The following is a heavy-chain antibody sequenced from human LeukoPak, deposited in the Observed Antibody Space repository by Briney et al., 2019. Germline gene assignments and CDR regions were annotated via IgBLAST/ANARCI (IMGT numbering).Heavy chain of an antibody. CDR3: ARRDYVWGSYPNDAFDI. Sequence: GASVKVSCKASGYTFTGYYMHWVRQAPGQGLEWMGWINPNSGGTNYAQKFQGRVTMTRDTSISTAYMELSRLRSDDTAVYYCARRDYVWGSYPNDAFDIWGQGTMVTVSS. V-gene: IGHV1-2*02. J-gene: IGHJ3*02. CDR2: INPNSGGT. CDR1: GYTFTGYY. D-gene: IGHD3-16*02.